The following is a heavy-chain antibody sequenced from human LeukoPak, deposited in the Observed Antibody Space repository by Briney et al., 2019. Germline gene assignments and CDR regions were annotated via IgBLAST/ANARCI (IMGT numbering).Heavy chain of an antibody. J-gene: IGHJ4*02. CDR2: ISGSGDST. CDR1: GFTFSSYG. CDR3: ARDSHGDYYFDY. Sequence: GGSLRLSCAASGFTFSSYGMSWVRQAPGKGLEWVSIISGSGDSTYYADSVKGRFTISRDNSKNTLYLQMNSLRAEDTAVYYCARDSHGDYYFDYWGQGTLVTVSS. V-gene: IGHV3-23*01. D-gene: IGHD4-17*01.